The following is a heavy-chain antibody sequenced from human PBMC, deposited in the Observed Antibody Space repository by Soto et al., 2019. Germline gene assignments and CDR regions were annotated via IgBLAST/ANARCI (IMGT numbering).Heavy chain of an antibody. CDR1: GFTYDDHA. Sequence: GGSLRLSSAASGFTYDDHAMHWVRQAPGKGLEWVSGISWNSGSIGYADSVKCRFTISRDNAKNSLYLQMNSLRAEDTALYYCAKDLAERIVVAPAAFAYWGHGTLVTVS. J-gene: IGHJ4*01. CDR2: ISWNSGSI. V-gene: IGHV3-9*01. CDR3: AKDLAERIVVAPAAFAY. D-gene: IGHD2-2*01.